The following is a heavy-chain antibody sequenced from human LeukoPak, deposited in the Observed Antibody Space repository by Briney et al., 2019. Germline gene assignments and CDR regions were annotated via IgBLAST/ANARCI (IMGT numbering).Heavy chain of an antibody. CDR2: ISKSGDST. J-gene: IGHJ4*02. CDR1: GFSFSSYA. CDR3: ARDENDSSGYYS. D-gene: IGHD3-22*01. Sequence: GGSLRLSCAASGFSFSSYAMSWVRQAPGKGLEWVSAISKSGDSTFYADSVKGRFTISRDNSQNTLYVQMNSLRAEDTAVYYCARDENDSSGYYSWGQGTLVTVSS. V-gene: IGHV3-23*01.